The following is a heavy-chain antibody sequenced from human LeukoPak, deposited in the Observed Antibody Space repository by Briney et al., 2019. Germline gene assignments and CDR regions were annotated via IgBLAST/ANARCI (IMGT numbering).Heavy chain of an antibody. CDR1: GFTFSSYA. CDR2: ISYDGSNK. V-gene: IGHV3-30-3*02. D-gene: IGHD2-15*01. CDR3: AKSGYCSGGSCRYYFDY. J-gene: IGHJ4*02. Sequence: TGGSLRLSCAASGFTFSSYAMHWVRQAPGKGLEWVAVISYDGSNKYYADSVKGRFTISRDNSKNTLYLQMNSLRAEDTAVYYCAKSGYCSGGSCRYYFDYWGQGTLVTVSS.